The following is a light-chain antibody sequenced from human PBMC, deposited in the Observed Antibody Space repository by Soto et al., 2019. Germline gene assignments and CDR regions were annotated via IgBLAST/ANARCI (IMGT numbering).Light chain of an antibody. Sequence: DIQMTQSPSTLSASVGDRVTITCRASQSISSWLAWYQQKPGKAPKLLIYDASSLESGVPSRFSGSGSGTEFTLSISSLQPDDFATYYCQQYNSYPHPFGQGTKLEIK. CDR2: DAS. CDR3: QQYNSYPHP. V-gene: IGKV1-5*01. J-gene: IGKJ2*01. CDR1: QSISSW.